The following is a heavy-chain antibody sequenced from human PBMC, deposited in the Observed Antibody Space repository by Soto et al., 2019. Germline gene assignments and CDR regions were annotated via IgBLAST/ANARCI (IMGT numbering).Heavy chain of an antibody. J-gene: IGHJ4*02. CDR2: IRGSGGST. D-gene: IGHD6-13*01. CDR1: GFSFSSYA. V-gene: IGHV3-23*01. Sequence: EVQLLESGGGLVQPGGSLRLSCAASGFSFSSYAMTWVRQAPGKGLEWLSIIRGSGGSTYYADSVQGRFTISRDNSKNTLYLQMNSLRAGDTATYYCAKGEAAAATSYFDQWGQGTLVTVSS. CDR3: AKGEAAAATSYFDQ.